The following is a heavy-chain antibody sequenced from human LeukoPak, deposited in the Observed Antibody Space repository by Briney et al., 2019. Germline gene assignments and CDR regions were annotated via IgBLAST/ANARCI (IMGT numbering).Heavy chain of an antibody. CDR2: IKQDGSKK. V-gene: IGHV3-7*03. D-gene: IGHD3-16*01. CDR3: ARGFGITF. Sequence: GWSLRLSCAASGFSFSSHWMRWVRQAPGKGLEGVANIKQDGSKKHYVDSVKGRFTVSRDNAKNSLYLQMNSLRADDTAVYYCARGFGITFWGQGTLVTVSS. J-gene: IGHJ4*02. CDR1: GFSFSSHW.